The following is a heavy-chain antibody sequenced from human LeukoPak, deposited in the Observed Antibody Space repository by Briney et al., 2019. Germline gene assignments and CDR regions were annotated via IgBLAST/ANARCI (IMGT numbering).Heavy chain of an antibody. CDR2: IIPILGIA. V-gene: IGHV1-69*04. Sequence: ASVKVSCKASGGTFSSYAISWVRQAPGQGLEWWGRIIPILGIANYAQKFQGRVTITSDKSTSTAYMELSSLRSEDTAVYYCARETVDGDRNWFDPWGQGTLVTVSS. J-gene: IGHJ5*02. CDR3: ARETVDGDRNWFDP. D-gene: IGHD4-17*01. CDR1: GGTFSSYA.